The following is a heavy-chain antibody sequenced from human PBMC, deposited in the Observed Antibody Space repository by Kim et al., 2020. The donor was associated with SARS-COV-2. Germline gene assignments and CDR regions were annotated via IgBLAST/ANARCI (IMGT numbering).Heavy chain of an antibody. V-gene: IGHV3-7*01. D-gene: IGHD3-3*01. CDR3: ARDLEY. CDR2: EGSEK. J-gene: IGHJ4*02. Sequence: EGSEKYYVDSVKGRFTISRDSAKNSLYLQMNSLRAEDTAVYYCARDLEYWGQGTLVTVSS.